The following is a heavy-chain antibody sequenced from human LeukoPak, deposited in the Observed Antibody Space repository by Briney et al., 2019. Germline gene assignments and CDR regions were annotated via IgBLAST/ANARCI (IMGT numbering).Heavy chain of an antibody. Sequence: GGSLRLSCAASGSTFSSYGMHWVRQAPGEGLEWVSYISGTGTTIYYADSVKGRFTISRDNAKKSLYLQMNSLRAEDTAVYYCARVVRDGYNRIDYWGQGTLVTVSS. D-gene: IGHD5-24*01. CDR3: ARVVRDGYNRIDY. J-gene: IGHJ4*02. V-gene: IGHV3-48*04. CDR1: GSTFSSYG. CDR2: ISGTGTTI.